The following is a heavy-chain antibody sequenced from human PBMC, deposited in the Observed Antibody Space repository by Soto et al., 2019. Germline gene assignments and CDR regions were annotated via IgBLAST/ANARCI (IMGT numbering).Heavy chain of an antibody. CDR1: GFTLSSYA. CDR3: AREPTLYCSGGSCPFLDV. CDR2: IWYDGSNK. V-gene: IGHV3-33*08. J-gene: IGHJ6*02. D-gene: IGHD2-15*01. Sequence: GGSLRLSCAASGFTLSSYAMHWVRQAPGKGLEWVAVIWYDGSNKYYADSVKGRFTISRDNSKNTLYLQMNSLRAEDTAVYYCAREPTLYCSGGSCPFLDVWGQGTTVTVSS.